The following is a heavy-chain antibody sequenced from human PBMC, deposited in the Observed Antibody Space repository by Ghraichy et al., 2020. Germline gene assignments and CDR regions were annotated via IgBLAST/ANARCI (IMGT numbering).Heavy chain of an antibody. J-gene: IGHJ4*02. CDR2: IWYDGSNE. CDR1: GFTFSSYD. CDR3: ARVPSSGYYYYFDY. Sequence: GESLNISCAASGFTFSSYDMHWVRQAPGKGLGWVAVIWYDGSNEYSADSVKGRFTISRDNSKNTLYLQKNSLRAEDTALYYYARVPSSGYYYYFDYWGQGTLVTVSS. V-gene: IGHV3-33*01. D-gene: IGHD3-22*01.